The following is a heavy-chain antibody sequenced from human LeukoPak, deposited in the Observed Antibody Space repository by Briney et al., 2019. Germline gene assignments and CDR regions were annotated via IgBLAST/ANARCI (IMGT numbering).Heavy chain of an antibody. V-gene: IGHV4-59*01. CDR3: ARDPWFGDRFDY. CDR1: GGSISGSY. Sequence: SETLSLTCTVSGGSISGSYWSWIRQPPGKGLEWIGNIYYSGSTNYSPSLESRVTMSVDMSKNQFSLRLSAVTAADTAVYYCARDPWFGDRFDYWGQGTLVTVSS. CDR2: IYYSGST. D-gene: IGHD3-10*01. J-gene: IGHJ4*02.